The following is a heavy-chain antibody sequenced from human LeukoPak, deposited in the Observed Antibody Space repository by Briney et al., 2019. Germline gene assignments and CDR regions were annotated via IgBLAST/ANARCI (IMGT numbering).Heavy chain of an antibody. CDR2: IYYGGSI. CDR1: GGSLSSSSYY. CDR3: ARITVVTTDY. Sequence: SETLSLTCTVSGGSLSSSSYYWGWIRQPPGKGLEWIGSIYYGGSIYYNPSLQSRVTISVDTSKNQFSLKLTSVTASDTAVYYCARITVVTTDYWGQGTLVTVSS. D-gene: IGHD4-23*01. V-gene: IGHV4-39*01. J-gene: IGHJ4*02.